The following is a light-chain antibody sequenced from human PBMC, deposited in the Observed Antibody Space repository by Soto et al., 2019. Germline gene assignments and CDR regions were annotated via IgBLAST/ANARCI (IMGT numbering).Light chain of an antibody. CDR2: AAS. CDR3: QQSYSTPFIT. CDR1: QGISSY. Sequence: AIRMTQSPSSFSASTGDRVTITCRASQGISSYLAWYQQKPGKAPKLLIYAASSLQSGVPSRFSGSGSGTDFTLTISSLQPEDFATYYCQQSYSTPFITFGQGTRLEIK. V-gene: IGKV1-8*01. J-gene: IGKJ5*01.